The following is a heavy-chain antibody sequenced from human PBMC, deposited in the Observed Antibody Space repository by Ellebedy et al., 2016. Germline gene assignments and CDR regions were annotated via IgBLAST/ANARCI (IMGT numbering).Heavy chain of an antibody. CDR1: GYTFTSYG. CDR3: ARDRHYLNSDTAMVKFDY. CDR2: ISAYNGNT. J-gene: IGHJ4*02. Sequence: ASVKVSXXASGYTFTSYGISWVRQAPGQGLEWMGWISAYNGNTNYAQKLQGRVTMTTDTSTSTAYMELRSLRSDDTAVYYCARDRHYLNSDTAMVKFDYWGQGTLVTVSS. D-gene: IGHD5-18*01. V-gene: IGHV1-18*01.